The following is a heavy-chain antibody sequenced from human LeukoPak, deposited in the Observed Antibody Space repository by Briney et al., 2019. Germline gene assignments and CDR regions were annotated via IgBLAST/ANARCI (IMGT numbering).Heavy chain of an antibody. CDR2: ITSGGST. J-gene: IGHJ4*02. D-gene: IGHD6-25*01. CDR3: GRDLIGTAASWDC. Sequence: GGSLRLSCAASGFTFSSYAMNWVRQGPGKGLEWVSVITSGGSTHYADSVTGRFTISRDNSKNTLYLQMNSLRVEDTAVYYCGRDLIGTAASWDCWGQGTLVTVSS. V-gene: IGHV3-23*01. CDR1: GFTFSSYA.